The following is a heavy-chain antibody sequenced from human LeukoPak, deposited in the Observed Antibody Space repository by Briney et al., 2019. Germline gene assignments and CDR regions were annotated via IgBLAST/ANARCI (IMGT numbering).Heavy chain of an antibody. J-gene: IGHJ5*02. CDR1: GYTFTSYA. D-gene: IGHD6-13*01. Sequence: ASVKASCKASGYTFTSYAMHWVRQAPGQRLEWMGWINAGNGNTKYSQKFQGRVTITRDTSASTAYMELSSLRSEDTAVYYCARDRSSSWYSGEGFDPWGQGTLVTVSS. CDR3: ARDRSSSWYSGEGFDP. CDR2: INAGNGNT. V-gene: IGHV1-3*01.